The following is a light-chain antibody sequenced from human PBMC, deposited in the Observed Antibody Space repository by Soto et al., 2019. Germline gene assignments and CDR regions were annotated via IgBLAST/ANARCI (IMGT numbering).Light chain of an antibody. V-gene: IGLV1-47*01. J-gene: IGLJ2*01. CDR2: RNN. CDR3: AAWDDRLSGGV. Sequence: QSVLTQPPSASGTPGQRVTISCSGSSSNIGSNFIYWYQQLPGTAPKLLIYRNNERPSGGPDRFSGSKSGTSASLAISGLRSEDEADYHCAAWDDRLSGGVFGGGT. CDR1: SSNIGSNF.